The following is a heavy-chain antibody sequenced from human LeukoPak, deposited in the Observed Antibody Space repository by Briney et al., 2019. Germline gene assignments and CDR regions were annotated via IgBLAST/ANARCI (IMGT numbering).Heavy chain of an antibody. CDR3: ARADWGLGYSGYDGADMYAFDI. V-gene: IGHV3-20*01. CDR1: GFTFDDYG. CDR2: INWNGGST. Sequence: GGSLRLSCAASGFTFDDYGMSWVRQAPGKGLEWVSGINWNGGSTGYADSVKGRFTISRDNAKNSLYLQMNSLRAEDTALYHCARADWGLGYSGYDGADMYAFDIWGQGTMVTVSS. J-gene: IGHJ3*02. D-gene: IGHD5-12*01.